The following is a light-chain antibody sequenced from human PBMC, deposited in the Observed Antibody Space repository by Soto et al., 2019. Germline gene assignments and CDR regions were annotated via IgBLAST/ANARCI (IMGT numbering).Light chain of an antibody. V-gene: IGKV3-20*01. J-gene: IGKJ2*01. Sequence: EVVLTQSPGTLTLSPGERATLSCRASQGVSSSYLAWYQQKPGQAPSLLIYGASSRATGIPDRFSGSGSGTDFTLTISSLEPEDFAVYYCQQYGSLFQTFGRGTKLESK. CDR1: QGVSSSY. CDR3: QQYGSLFQT. CDR2: GAS.